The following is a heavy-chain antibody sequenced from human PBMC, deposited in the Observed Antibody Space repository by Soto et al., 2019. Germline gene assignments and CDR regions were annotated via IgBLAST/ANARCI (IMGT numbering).Heavy chain of an antibody. CDR3: TRVGGYYGDYPNFDY. J-gene: IGHJ4*02. CDR2: IYYTGST. CDR1: GSSISPFY. V-gene: IGHV4-59*01. Sequence: NPSETLSLTCTVSGSSISPFYWIWIRQPPGKGLEWIGYIYYTGSTNYNPSLKSRVTLSLGTSRNQLSLKLSSVTAADTAVYYCTRVGGYYGDYPNFDYWGPGTLVTVSS. D-gene: IGHD4-17*01.